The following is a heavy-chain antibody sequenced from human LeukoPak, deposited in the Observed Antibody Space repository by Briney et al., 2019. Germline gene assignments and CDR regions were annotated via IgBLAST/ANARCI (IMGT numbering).Heavy chain of an antibody. V-gene: IGHV3-21*01. CDR1: GFTFSNAW. CDR2: ISKSSALK. D-gene: IGHD2-2*01. J-gene: IGHJ4*02. CDR3: VRGDNRDQ. Sequence: GGSLRLSCAASGFTFSNAWMSWVRQAPGKGLEYVSSISKSSALKYYAESVRGRFTISRDNAENSLYLDMNNLGAEDTAVYFCVRGDNRDQWGQGTLVTVSS.